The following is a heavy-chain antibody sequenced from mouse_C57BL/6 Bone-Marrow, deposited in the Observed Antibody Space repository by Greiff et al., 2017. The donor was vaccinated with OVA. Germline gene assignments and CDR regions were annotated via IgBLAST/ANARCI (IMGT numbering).Heavy chain of an antibody. V-gene: IGHV1-53*01. Sequence: VQLQQPGTELVKPGASVKLSCKASGYTFTSYWMHWVKQRPGQGLEWIGNINPCNGGTNYNEKFKSKATLTVDKSYSTAYMQLSSLTSEDSAVYFCAMGANYYCCSYGFDYWGQGTPLSVSS. CDR2: INPCNGGT. CDR3: AMGANYYCCSYGFDY. J-gene: IGHJ2*01. CDR1: GYTFTSYW. D-gene: IGHD1-1*01.